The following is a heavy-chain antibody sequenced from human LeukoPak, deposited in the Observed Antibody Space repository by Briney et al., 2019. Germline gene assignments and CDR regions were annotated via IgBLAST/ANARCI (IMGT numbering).Heavy chain of an antibody. CDR1: GFTVSSNY. D-gene: IGHD3-10*01. CDR3: ARVGYFGSGNYYNDRGGFDY. CDR2: IYSGGST. V-gene: IGHV3-66*01. J-gene: IGHJ4*02. Sequence: GGSLRLSCAASGFTVSSNYMSWVRQAPGKGLEWVSVIYSGGSTYYADSVKGRFTISRDNSKNTLYLQMNSLRAEDTAVYYCARVGYFGSGNYYNDRGGFDYWGQGTLVTVSS.